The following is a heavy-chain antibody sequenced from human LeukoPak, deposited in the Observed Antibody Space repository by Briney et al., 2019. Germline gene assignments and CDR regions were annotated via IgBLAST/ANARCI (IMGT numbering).Heavy chain of an antibody. CDR3: ARVAEKSLTTVEKGWFDS. D-gene: IGHD4-11*01. V-gene: IGHV3-66*01. CDR1: GFTVSNNY. CDR2: IYSGGST. Sequence: PGGSLRLSCAVSGFTVSNNYMSWVRQAPGKGLEWVSVIYSGGSTYYADSVKGRFTISRDNSKNTLYLQMNSLRVEDTAVYYCARVAEKSLTTVEKGWFDSWGQGTLVTVSS. J-gene: IGHJ5*01.